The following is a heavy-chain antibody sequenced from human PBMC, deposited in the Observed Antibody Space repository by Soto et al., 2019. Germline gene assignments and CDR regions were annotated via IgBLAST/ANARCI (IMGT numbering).Heavy chain of an antibody. CDR2: IKQDGSEK. CDR3: ARDRGLYSSSWYPSYGSDAFDI. J-gene: IGHJ3*02. CDR1: GFTFSSYW. Sequence: GGSLRLSCAASGFTFSSYWMSWVRQAPGKGLEWVANIKQDGSEKYYVDSVKGRFTISRDNAKNSLYLQMNSLRAEDTAVYYCARDRGLYSSSWYPSYGSDAFDIWGQGTMVTVSS. V-gene: IGHV3-7*01. D-gene: IGHD6-13*01.